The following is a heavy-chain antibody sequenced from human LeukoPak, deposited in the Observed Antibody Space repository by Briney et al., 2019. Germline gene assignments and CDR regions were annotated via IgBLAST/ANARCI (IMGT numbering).Heavy chain of an antibody. CDR2: IYYSGST. J-gene: IGHJ4*02. Sequence: SETLSLTCTVSGGSISSYYWSWIRQPPGKGLEWIGYIYYSGSTSYNPSLKSRVTISVDTSKNQFSLKLSSVTAADTAVYYCARLTMVRGVTPYYFDYWGQGTLVTVSS. CDR3: ARLTMVRGVTPYYFDY. CDR1: GGSISSYY. V-gene: IGHV4-59*01. D-gene: IGHD3-10*01.